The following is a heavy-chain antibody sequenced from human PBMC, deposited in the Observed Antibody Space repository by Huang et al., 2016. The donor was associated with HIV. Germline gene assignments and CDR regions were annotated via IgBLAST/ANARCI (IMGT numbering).Heavy chain of an antibody. Sequence: QPRLQESGPGLVKPSETLSLTCTVSGVSVTRRPWYWVWVRQSPGKGLEWIASINYAGSTYYKSSLKSRLTTSLDTSKNQFSLKLTSVTAADTAVYFCARDIAIFGEPLDSWGQGTAVTVSS. J-gene: IGHJ4*02. D-gene: IGHD3-3*01. CDR3: ARDIAIFGEPLDS. CDR2: INYAGST. V-gene: IGHV4-39*01. CDR1: GVSVTRRPWY.